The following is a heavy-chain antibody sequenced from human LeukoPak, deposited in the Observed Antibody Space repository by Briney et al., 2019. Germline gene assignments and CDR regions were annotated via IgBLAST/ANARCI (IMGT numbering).Heavy chain of an antibody. CDR2: IIPILGIA. V-gene: IGHV1-69*04. Sequence: SVKVSCKASGGTFSSYAISWVRQAPGQGLEWMGRIIPILGIANYAQKFQGRVTITADKSTSTAYMELSSLRSEDTAVYYCARDWGGNRGPFDYWGQGTLVTVSS. J-gene: IGHJ4*02. CDR1: GGTFSSYA. CDR3: ARDWGGNRGPFDY. D-gene: IGHD4-23*01.